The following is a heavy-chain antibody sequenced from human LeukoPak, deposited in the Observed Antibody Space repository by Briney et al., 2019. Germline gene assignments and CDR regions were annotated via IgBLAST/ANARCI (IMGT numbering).Heavy chain of an antibody. J-gene: IGHJ3*02. CDR3: ARMYSSGWYDAFDI. CDR1: GGSISSSSYY. V-gene: IGHV4-39*07. D-gene: IGHD6-19*01. CDR2: IYYSGST. Sequence: ASETLSLTCTVSGGSISSSSYYWGWIRQPPGKGLEWIGSIYYSGSTYYNPSLKSRVTISVDTSKNQFSLKLSSVTAADTAVYYCARMYSSGWYDAFDIWGQGTMVTVSS.